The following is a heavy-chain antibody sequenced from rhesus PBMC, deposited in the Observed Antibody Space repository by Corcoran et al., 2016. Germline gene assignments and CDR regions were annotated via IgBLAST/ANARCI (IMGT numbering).Heavy chain of an antibody. CDR1: GGSISGYW. CDR2: LYGSHGTT. J-gene: IGHJ4*01. V-gene: IGHV4S18*01. CDR3: ARRQGPFDY. Sequence: QVQLQESGPGLVKPSETLSLTCAVSGGSISGYWWSGIRQPPGKGLEWIGYLYGSHGTTTYNPSLKNRVTISKDASKNQFFLKLSSVTAADTAVYYCARRQGPFDYWGQGVLVTVSS.